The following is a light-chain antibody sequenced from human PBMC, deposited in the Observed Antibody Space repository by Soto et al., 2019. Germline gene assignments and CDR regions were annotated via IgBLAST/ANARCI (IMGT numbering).Light chain of an antibody. CDR3: QQYYASPIT. J-gene: IGKJ5*01. CDR1: QTIFSTSYNKSY. CDR2: WAS. Sequence: DIVMTQSPDSLAMSLGERAAINCKSSQTIFSTSYNKSYLSWYQKKSGQPPRLLIYWASTRELGVPDRFSGSGSGTDVTLTINSLQPEDVAVYYCQQYYASPITFGQGTRLGI. V-gene: IGKV4-1*01.